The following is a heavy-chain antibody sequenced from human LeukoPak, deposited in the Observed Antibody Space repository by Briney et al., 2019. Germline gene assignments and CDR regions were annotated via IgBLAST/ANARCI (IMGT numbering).Heavy chain of an antibody. J-gene: IGHJ6*03. D-gene: IGHD3-10*01. Sequence: GASVKVSCKASGGTLSSYAISWLRQAPGQGLEWMGGIIPIFGTANYAQKFQGRVTITADESTSTAYMELSSLRSEDTAVYYCARLMDGSGSYYNVDHYYYYYMDVWGKGTTVTVSS. V-gene: IGHV1-69*01. CDR2: IIPIFGTA. CDR1: GGTLSSYA. CDR3: ARLMDGSGSYYNVDHYYYYYMDV.